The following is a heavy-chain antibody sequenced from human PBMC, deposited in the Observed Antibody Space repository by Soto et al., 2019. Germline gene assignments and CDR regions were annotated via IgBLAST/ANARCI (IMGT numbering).Heavy chain of an antibody. D-gene: IGHD3-10*01. CDR3: ARLNYYGSGSYYKTPYYYYMDV. J-gene: IGHJ6*03. CDR2: IYYSGST. CDR1: GSSIRSSSYY. V-gene: IGHV4-39*01. Sequence: SETLYLTGPVSGSSIRSSSYYWGWIRQPPGTGLEWIGSIYYSGSTYYNPSLKSRVTISVDTSKNQFSLKLSSVTAADTAVYYCARLNYYGSGSYYKTPYYYYMDVWGKGTTVS.